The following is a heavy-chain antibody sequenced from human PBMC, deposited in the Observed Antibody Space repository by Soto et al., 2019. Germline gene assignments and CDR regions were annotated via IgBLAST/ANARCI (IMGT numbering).Heavy chain of an antibody. CDR2: IYYSGNT. CDR3: ARDNYDSSGSIFIDY. CDR1: GGSIISCGYY. V-gene: IGHV4-31*03. Sequence: TSETLSLTCTVSGGSIISCGYYWSWIRQHPGKGLEWIGYIYYSGNTDYNPSLKSRVTISVDTSKNQFSLKLSSVTAADTAVYYCARDNYDSSGSIFIDYWGQGTLVTV. D-gene: IGHD3-22*01. J-gene: IGHJ4*02.